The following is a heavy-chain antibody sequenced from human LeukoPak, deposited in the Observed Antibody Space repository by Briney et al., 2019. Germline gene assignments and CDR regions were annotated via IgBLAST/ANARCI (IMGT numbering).Heavy chain of an antibody. V-gene: IGHV3-21*01. CDR3: ARGRIVATIPTFDY. J-gene: IGHJ4*02. Sequence: PGGSLRLSCAASGFTFSSYSMNWVRQAPGKGLEWVSSISSSSSYIYYADSVKGRFTISRDNAKNSLYLQMNSLRAEDTAVYYCARGRIVATIPTFDYWGQGTLVTVSS. CDR2: ISSSSSYI. D-gene: IGHD5-12*01. CDR1: GFTFSSYS.